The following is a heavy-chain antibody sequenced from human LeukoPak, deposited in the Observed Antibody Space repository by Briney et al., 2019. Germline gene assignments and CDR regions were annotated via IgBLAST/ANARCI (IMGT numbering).Heavy chain of an antibody. CDR2: INHSGST. D-gene: IGHD3-10*01. V-gene: IGHV4-34*01. J-gene: IGHJ4*02. CDR1: GGSFSGYY. CDR3: ARGTMVRGVPMPYFDY. Sequence: SETLSLTCTVYGGSFSGYYWSWIRQPPGKGLEWIGEINHSGSTNYNPSLKSRVTISVDTSKNQFSLKLSSVTAADTAVYYCARGTMVRGVPMPYFDYWGQGTLVTVSS.